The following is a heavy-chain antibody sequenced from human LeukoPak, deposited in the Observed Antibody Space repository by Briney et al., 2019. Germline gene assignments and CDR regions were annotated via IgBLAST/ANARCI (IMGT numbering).Heavy chain of an antibody. V-gene: IGHV3-30-3*01. CDR3: AREAGLSTRRRLDY. Sequence: PGGSLRLSCAASGFTFSSYAMHWVRQAPGKGLEWVAVISYDGSNKYYADSVKGRFTISRDNSKNMLYLQMNSLRTDDTALYYCAREAGLSTRRRLDYWGQGTLVTVSS. CDR2: ISYDGSNK. J-gene: IGHJ4*02. CDR1: GFTFSSYA. D-gene: IGHD4/OR15-4a*01.